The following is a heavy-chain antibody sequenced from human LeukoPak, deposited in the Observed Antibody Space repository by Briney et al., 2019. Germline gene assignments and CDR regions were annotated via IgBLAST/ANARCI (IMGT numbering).Heavy chain of an antibody. J-gene: IGHJ4*02. CDR2: IYSGGST. Sequence: EGSLRLSCAASGFTFSIYSMNWVRQAPGKGLEWVSVIYSGGSTYYADSVKGRFTISRDNSKNTLYLQMNSLRAEDTAVYYCAGGLAVAGTFDYWGQGTLVTVSS. CDR3: AGGLAVAGTFDY. V-gene: IGHV3-66*01. CDR1: GFTFSIYS. D-gene: IGHD6-19*01.